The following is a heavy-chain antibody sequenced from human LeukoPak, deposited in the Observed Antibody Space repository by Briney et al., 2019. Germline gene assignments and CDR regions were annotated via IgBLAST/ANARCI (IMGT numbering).Heavy chain of an antibody. D-gene: IGHD2-2*01. CDR1: GFTFSSYE. CDR3: ARIPLVSWWYFDL. V-gene: IGHV3-48*03. Sequence: GGSLRLSCAASGFTFSSYEMNWVRQAPGKRLEWVSYISSSGSTIYYADSVKGRFTISRDNAKNSLYLQMSSLRAEDTAVYYCARIPLVSWWYFDLWGRGTLVTVSS. CDR2: ISSSGSTI. J-gene: IGHJ2*01.